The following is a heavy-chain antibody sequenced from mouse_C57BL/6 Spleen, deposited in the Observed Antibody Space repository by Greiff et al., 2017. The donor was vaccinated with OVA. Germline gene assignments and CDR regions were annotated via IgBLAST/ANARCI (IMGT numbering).Heavy chain of an antibody. V-gene: IGHV1-78*01. CDR3: ARGGSNYPGFAY. J-gene: IGHJ3*01. CDR1: GYTFTDHT. Sequence: VQLQESDAELVKPGASVKISCKASGYTFTDHTIHWMKQRPEQGLEWIGYIYPRDGSTKYNETFKGQATLTADKSSSTAYMQLNSLTSEDSAVYYGARGGSNYPGFAYWGQGTLVTVSA. CDR2: IYPRDGST. D-gene: IGHD2-5*01.